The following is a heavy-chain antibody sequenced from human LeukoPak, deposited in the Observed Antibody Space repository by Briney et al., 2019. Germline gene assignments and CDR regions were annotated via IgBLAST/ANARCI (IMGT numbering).Heavy chain of an antibody. J-gene: IGHJ4*02. D-gene: IGHD5-24*01. CDR1: RFSFTNYA. CDR2: IKQDGSEK. CDR3: ARDFGMATITVDY. V-gene: IGHV3-7*01. Sequence: GGSLRLSCAASRFSFTNYAMAWVRQAPGKGLEWVANIKQDGSEKYYVDSVKGRFTISRDNAKNSLYLQMNSLRAEDTAVYYCARDFGMATITVDYWGQGTLVTVSS.